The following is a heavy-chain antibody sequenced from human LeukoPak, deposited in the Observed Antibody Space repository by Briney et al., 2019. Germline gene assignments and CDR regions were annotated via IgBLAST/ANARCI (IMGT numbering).Heavy chain of an antibody. D-gene: IGHD1-1*01. CDR3: ARPVHRSWFDP. Sequence: PSETLSLTCAVYGGSFSGYYWSWIRQPPGKGLEWIGSIYYSGSTYYNPSLKSRVTISVDTSKNQFSLKLSSVTAADTAVYYCARPVHRSWFDPWGQGTLVTVSS. CDR2: IYYSGST. V-gene: IGHV4-34*01. CDR1: GGSFSGYY. J-gene: IGHJ5*02.